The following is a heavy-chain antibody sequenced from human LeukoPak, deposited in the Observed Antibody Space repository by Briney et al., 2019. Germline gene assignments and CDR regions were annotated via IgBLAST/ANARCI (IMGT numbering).Heavy chain of an antibody. J-gene: IGHJ4*02. CDR3: ARDSDPESWIQLWPIDY. D-gene: IGHD5-18*01. CDR2: INHSGST. Sequence: SETLSLTCAVYGGSFSGYYWSWIRQPPGKGLELIGEINHSGSTNYNPSLKSRVTISVDTSKNQFSLKLSSVTAADTAVYYCARDSDPESWIQLWPIDYWGQGTLVTVSS. CDR1: GGSFSGYY. V-gene: IGHV4-34*01.